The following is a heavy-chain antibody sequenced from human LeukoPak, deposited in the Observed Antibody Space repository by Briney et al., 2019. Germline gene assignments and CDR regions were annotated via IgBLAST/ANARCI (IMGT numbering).Heavy chain of an antibody. CDR2: IIPILGIA. V-gene: IGHV1-69*04. J-gene: IGHJ4*02. CDR3: ARDRPYGSGSYLGDY. Sequence: ASVKVSCKASGGTFSSYAISWVRQAPGQGLEWMGRIIPILGIANYAQKFQGRVTITADKSTSTAYMGLSSLRSEDTAVYYCARDRPYGSGSYLGDYWGQGTLVTVSS. D-gene: IGHD3-10*01. CDR1: GGTFSSYA.